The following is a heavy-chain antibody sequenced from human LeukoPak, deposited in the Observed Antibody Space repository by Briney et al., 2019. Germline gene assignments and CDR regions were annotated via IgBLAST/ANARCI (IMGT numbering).Heavy chain of an antibody. D-gene: IGHD5-18*01. CDR2: IYYSGST. V-gene: IGHV4-59*01. J-gene: IGHJ6*02. CDR1: GGSISSCY. Sequence: SETLSLTCTVSGGSISSCYWNWIRQPPEKGLEWIGYIYYSGSTNYNPSLKSRVTISVDTSKNQFSLKLSSVTAADTAVYYCARDLGAMGGYYGMDVWGQGTTVTVSS. CDR3: ARDLGAMGGYYGMDV.